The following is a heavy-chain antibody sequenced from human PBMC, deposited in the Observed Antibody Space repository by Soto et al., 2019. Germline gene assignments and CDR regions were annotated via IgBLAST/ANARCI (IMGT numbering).Heavy chain of an antibody. D-gene: IGHD3-10*01. CDR3: ARDRAQYGMDV. CDR2: TYYRTNWHN. Sequence: QVQLQQSGPRLVKPSQTLSLTCAISGDSVSSKSGAWNWIRQSPSRGLEWLGRTYYRTNWHNDSAVSVRSRISINPDTSKNHFSLQLHSVTPEDTAVYYCARDRAQYGMDVWGQGTTVTVSS. V-gene: IGHV6-1*01. J-gene: IGHJ6*02. CDR1: GDSVSSKSGA.